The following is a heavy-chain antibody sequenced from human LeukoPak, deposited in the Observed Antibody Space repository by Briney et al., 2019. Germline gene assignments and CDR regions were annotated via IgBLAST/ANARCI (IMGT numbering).Heavy chain of an antibody. D-gene: IGHD5-18*01. V-gene: IGHV4-59*08. CDR3: ARHMGLGYSYGYPYFDY. J-gene: IGHJ4*02. CDR2: IFYSGST. CDR1: GGSISSYY. Sequence: PSETLSLTCTVSGGSISSYYWRWIRQPPGEGLVWSGYIFYSGSTNYNPSLKSRVTISVDTSKNQFSLKLSSVPAADTAVYYCARHMGLGYSYGYPYFDYWGQGTLVTVSS.